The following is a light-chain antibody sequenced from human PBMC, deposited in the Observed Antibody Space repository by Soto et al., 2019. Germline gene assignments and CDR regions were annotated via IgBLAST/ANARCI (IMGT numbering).Light chain of an antibody. J-gene: IGLJ1*01. CDR1: SSDVGGYNY. Sequence: QSVLAQPAFVSGSPGQWITIYCTGTSSDVGGYNYVSWYQQHPGKAPKLMIYDVSNRPSGVSNRFSGSKPGNTASLTISGLQAEDEADYYCNSYTSSSTYVFGTGTKVTVL. CDR2: DVS. CDR3: NSYTSSSTYV. V-gene: IGLV2-14*01.